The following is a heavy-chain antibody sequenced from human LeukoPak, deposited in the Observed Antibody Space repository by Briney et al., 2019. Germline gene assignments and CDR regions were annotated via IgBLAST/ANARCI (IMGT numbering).Heavy chain of an antibody. CDR2: ISGGGERT. CDR3: ARDIEAAGLFLDY. J-gene: IGHJ4*02. Sequence: GGSLRLSCAASGFTFDDYAIDWVRQAPGKGLEWVSLISGGGERTYYTESVKGRFTISRDNSKNTLYLQMNSLRAEDTAVYYCARDIEAAGLFLDYWGQGTLVTVSS. V-gene: IGHV3-43*02. CDR1: GFTFDDYA. D-gene: IGHD6-13*01.